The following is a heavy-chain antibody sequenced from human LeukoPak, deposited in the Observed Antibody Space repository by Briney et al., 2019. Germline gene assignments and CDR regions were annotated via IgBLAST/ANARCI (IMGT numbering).Heavy chain of an antibody. CDR2: IYHSGST. CDR1: GYSISRGYY. V-gene: IGHV4-38-2*02. D-gene: IGHD3-9*01. Sequence: SETLSLTCAVSGYSISRGYYWGWIRQPPGKGLEWIGSIYHSGSTYYNPSLKSRVTISVDTSKNQFSLKLSSVTAADTAVYYCARDLVQGYDILTGPYDYWGQGTLVTVSS. J-gene: IGHJ4*02. CDR3: ARDLVQGYDILTGPYDY.